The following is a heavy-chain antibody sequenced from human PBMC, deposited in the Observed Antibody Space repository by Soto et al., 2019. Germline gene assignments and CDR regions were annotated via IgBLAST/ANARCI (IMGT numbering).Heavy chain of an antibody. J-gene: IGHJ6*02. V-gene: IGHV3-30-3*01. CDR3: ARASSSSPYYYYGMDV. D-gene: IGHD6-6*01. CDR1: GFTFSSYA. Sequence: GGSLRLSCAASGFTFSSYAMHWVRQAPGEGLEWVAVISYDGSNKYYADSVKGRFTISRDNSKNTLYLQMNSLRAEDTAVYYCARASSSSPYYYYGMDVWGQGTTVTVSS. CDR2: ISYDGSNK.